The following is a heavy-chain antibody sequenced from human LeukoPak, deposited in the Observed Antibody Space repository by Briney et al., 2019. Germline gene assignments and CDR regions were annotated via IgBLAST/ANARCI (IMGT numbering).Heavy chain of an antibody. V-gene: IGHV3-23*01. CDR2: ITGSSTWT. D-gene: IGHD7-27*01. CDR3: ARELVSLGTGYFDL. Sequence: AGGSLRLSCEASGFTFGTYGMTWVRQAPGKGLEWVSGITGSSTWTYYADSVRGRFTISRDNSKNTLHLQMNKLTADDTAIYYCARELVSLGTGYFDLWGRGTLVTVSS. CDR1: GFTFGTYG. J-gene: IGHJ2*01.